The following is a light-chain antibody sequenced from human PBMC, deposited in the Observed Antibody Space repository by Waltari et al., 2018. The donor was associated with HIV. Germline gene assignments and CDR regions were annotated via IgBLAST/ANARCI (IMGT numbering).Light chain of an antibody. CDR2: EVT. V-gene: IGLV2-8*01. Sequence: QSALTQPPSASGSPGQSVTISCTGTTSDGGGYNYVSWYQQHPDKAPKLMIYEVTKRPSGVPDRFSGSKSGNTASLTISGLQAEDEADYYCSSYAGSNTFVFGTGTKVTVL. CDR1: TSDGGGYNY. CDR3: SSYAGSNTFV. J-gene: IGLJ1*01.